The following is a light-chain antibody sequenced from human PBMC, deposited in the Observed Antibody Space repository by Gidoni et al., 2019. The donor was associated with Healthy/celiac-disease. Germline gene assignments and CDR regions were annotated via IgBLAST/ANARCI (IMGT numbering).Light chain of an antibody. CDR1: QSVSSN. CDR3: QQYNNWPRT. CDR2: GAS. V-gene: IGKV3-15*01. Sequence: EIVMTQSPVTLSVSPGERATLSCRASQSVSSNLAWYQQKPGQAPRLLIYGASTRATGIPARFSGSGSGTEFTLTISSLQSEDFAVYYCQQYNNWPRTFXXXTKVEIK. J-gene: IGKJ1*01.